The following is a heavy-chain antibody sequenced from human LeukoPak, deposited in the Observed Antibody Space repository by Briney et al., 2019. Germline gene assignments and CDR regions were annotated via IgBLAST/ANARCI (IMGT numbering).Heavy chain of an antibody. CDR2: ISSSGSTI. Sequence: GGSLRLSCAASGFTFSGYEMNWVRQAPGKGLEWVSYISSSGSTIYYADSVKGRFTISRDNAKNSLYLQMNSLRAEDTAVYYCARGGSYYYDSSGYYPLDYWGKGTLVTVSS. J-gene: IGHJ4*02. CDR3: ARGGSYYYDSSGYYPLDY. D-gene: IGHD3-22*01. CDR1: GFTFSGYE. V-gene: IGHV3-48*03.